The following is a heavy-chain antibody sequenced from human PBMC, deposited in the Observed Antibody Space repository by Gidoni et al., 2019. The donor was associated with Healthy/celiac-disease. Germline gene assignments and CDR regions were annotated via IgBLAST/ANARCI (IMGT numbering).Heavy chain of an antibody. CDR1: GFTFSSYW. CDR2: IKQDGSEK. J-gene: IGHJ4*02. V-gene: IGHV3-7*01. CDR3: ARYYDSSGYYFDY. Sequence: EVQLVESGGGLVQPGGSLSLSCAASGFTFSSYWMSWVRQAPGKGLEWVANIKQDGSEKYYVDSVKGRFTISRDNAKNSLYLQMNSLRAEDTAVYYCARYYDSSGYYFDYWGQGTLVTVSS. D-gene: IGHD3-22*01.